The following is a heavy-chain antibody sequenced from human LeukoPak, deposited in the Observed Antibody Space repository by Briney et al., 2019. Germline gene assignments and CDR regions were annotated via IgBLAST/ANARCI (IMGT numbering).Heavy chain of an antibody. CDR2: LSANGANT. CDR1: EFTFNNYA. Sequence: TGGFLRLSCAASEFTFNNYAMSWVRQAPGKGLEWVSSLSANGANTYSADSVKGRFIISRDNSKNTLYLQVNSLRPEDTAVYYCARRSMTGTYYFDYWGQGTLVTVSS. V-gene: IGHV3-23*01. CDR3: ARRSMTGTYYFDY. D-gene: IGHD1-1*01. J-gene: IGHJ4*02.